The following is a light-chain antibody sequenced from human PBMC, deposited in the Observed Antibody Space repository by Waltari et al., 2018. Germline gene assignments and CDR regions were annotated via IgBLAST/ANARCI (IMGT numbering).Light chain of an antibody. CDR1: QSVGTS. V-gene: IGKV3-11*01. Sequence: IVLTQSPATLSLSPGERATPSCRASQSVGTSLAWYQHIPGQAPRLLIYDASNRASDISPRFSGSGSGTDFSLTISGLDPEDYAVYYCQQGVTFGGGTRVEIK. CDR3: QQGVT. J-gene: IGKJ4*01. CDR2: DAS.